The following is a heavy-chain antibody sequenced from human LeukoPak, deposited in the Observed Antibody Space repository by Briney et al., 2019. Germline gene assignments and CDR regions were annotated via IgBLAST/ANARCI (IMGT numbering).Heavy chain of an antibody. CDR1: GNSISSGDYY. Sequence: SETLSLTCTVSGNSISSGDYYWSWIRHTPGKGLELIGYVYDIGSTKYNPSLKTRVTISVDTSKNQFSLRLSCVTGADTAVYYCARGGVLQSVDYWGQGTLVAVSS. D-gene: IGHD3-16*01. CDR2: VYDIGST. V-gene: IGHV4-61*08. J-gene: IGHJ4*02. CDR3: ARGGVLQSVDY.